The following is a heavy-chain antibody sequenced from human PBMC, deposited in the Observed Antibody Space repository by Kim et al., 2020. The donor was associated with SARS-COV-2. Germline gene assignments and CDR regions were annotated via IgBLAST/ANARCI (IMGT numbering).Heavy chain of an antibody. CDR1: GGSINSGGYY. V-gene: IGHV4-31*03. D-gene: IGHD3-10*01. J-gene: IGHJ4*02. Sequence: SETLSLTCTVSGGSINSGGYYWSWIRQHPGKGLEWIGYIYHSGSTYYNSSLKSRVTISVDTSKNQFSLKLSSVTAADTAVFYCARYGSGSTSFDYWGQGTLVTVSS. CDR3: ARYGSGSTSFDY. CDR2: IYHSGST.